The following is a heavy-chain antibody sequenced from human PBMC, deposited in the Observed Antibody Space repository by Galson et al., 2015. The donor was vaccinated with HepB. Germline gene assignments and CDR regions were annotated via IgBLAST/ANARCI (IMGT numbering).Heavy chain of an antibody. CDR2: INTNTGNP. V-gene: IGHV7-4-1*02. D-gene: IGHD1-1*01. CDR3: ARDANWYFDY. J-gene: IGHJ4*02. Sequence: SVKVSCKASGYTFTRHVINWVRQAPGQGLEWMGWINTNTGNPMSAQGFTGRFVFSLDTSVSTAYLQISSLKAEDTAVYYCARDANWYFDYWGQGTLVSVSS. CDR1: GYTFTRHV.